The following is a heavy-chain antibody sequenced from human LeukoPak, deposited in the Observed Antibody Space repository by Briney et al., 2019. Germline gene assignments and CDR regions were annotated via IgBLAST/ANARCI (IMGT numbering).Heavy chain of an antibody. D-gene: IGHD3-22*01. Sequence: PGGSLRLSCATSGFSFSDNYMSWIRQAPGKGLQWLSYISGDGYDINYADSVKGRFTVARDNAKNSLYLQMNSLRAEDTAVYYCARCYDSSGSDAFDIWGQGTMVTVSS. V-gene: IGHV3-11*04. CDR3: ARCYDSSGSDAFDI. CDR1: GFSFSDNY. J-gene: IGHJ3*02. CDR2: ISGDGYDI.